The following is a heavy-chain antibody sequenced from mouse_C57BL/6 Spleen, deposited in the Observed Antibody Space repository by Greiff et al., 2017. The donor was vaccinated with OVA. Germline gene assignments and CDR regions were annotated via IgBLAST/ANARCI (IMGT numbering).Heavy chain of an antibody. CDR3: AKRVFTTVVGDYAMDY. Sequence: QVQLQQSGPGLVQPSQSLSITCTVSGFSLTSYGVHWVRQSPGKGLEWLGVIWRGGSTDYNAAFMSRLSITKDNSKSQVFFKMNRLQADDTAIYYCAKRVFTTVVGDYAMDYWGQGTSVTVSS. J-gene: IGHJ4*01. D-gene: IGHD1-1*01. V-gene: IGHV2-5*01. CDR2: IWRGGST. CDR1: GFSLTSYG.